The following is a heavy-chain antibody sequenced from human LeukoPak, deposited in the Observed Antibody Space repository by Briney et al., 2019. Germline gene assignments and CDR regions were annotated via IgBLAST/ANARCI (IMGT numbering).Heavy chain of an antibody. Sequence: SGGSLRLSCAASGFTFDDYAMHWVRQAPGKGLEWVSGISWNSGSIGYADSVKGRFIISRDDAKNSLYLQMDSLRAEDTAVYYCARDCREWYCSFDWGQGTLVTVSS. J-gene: IGHJ4*02. CDR1: GFTFDDYA. CDR3: ARDCREWYCSFD. D-gene: IGHD2-15*01. V-gene: IGHV3-9*01. CDR2: ISWNSGSI.